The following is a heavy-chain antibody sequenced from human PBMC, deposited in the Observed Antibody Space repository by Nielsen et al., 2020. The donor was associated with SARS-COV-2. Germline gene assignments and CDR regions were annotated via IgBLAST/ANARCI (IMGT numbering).Heavy chain of an antibody. CDR2: VSASGGNT. CDR1: GFTFNIYA. V-gene: IGHV3-23*01. CDR3: AKDGVVRGDALDL. D-gene: IGHD3-10*01. J-gene: IGHJ3*01. Sequence: GESLKISCAASGFTFNIYAMAWVRRAPGRGLQWATGVSASGGNTYYTDSVKGRFSISRDNSKNTLFLQMHSLRVEDTALYYCAKDGVVRGDALDLWGQGTMVTVSS.